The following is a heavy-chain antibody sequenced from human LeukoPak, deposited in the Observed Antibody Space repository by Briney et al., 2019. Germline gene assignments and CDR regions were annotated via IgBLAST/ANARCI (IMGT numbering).Heavy chain of an antibody. J-gene: IGHJ4*02. CDR1: GFIFHDYA. CDR3: ARESESSGWYDY. D-gene: IGHD6-19*01. V-gene: IGHV3-43*02. CDR2: ISGDGGST. Sequence: PGGSLRLSCAGPGFIFHDYAIHGLRQAPGKGLEWVSLISGDGGSTFYADSVKGRFTISRDNSKNSLYLQMNSLRSDDTALYYCARESESSGWYDYWGQGTLVTVSS.